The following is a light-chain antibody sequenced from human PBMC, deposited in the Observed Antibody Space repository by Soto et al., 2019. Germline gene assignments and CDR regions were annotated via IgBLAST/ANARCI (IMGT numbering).Light chain of an antibody. J-gene: IGKJ1*01. Sequence: DIVLTQSPGTLSLSPGERATLSCRASQTVSSNHLAWYQQKPGQAPRLLIYGGSSRATGIPDRFSGSGSGTDFTLTISRLEPEDFAVYYCQQYGSSRTFGQGTKVDIK. V-gene: IGKV3-20*01. CDR3: QQYGSSRT. CDR1: QTVSSNH. CDR2: GGS.